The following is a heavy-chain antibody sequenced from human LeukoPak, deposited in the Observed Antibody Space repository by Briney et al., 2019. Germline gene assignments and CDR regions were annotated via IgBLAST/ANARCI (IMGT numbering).Heavy chain of an antibody. D-gene: IGHD1-1*01. CDR2: IYYSGST. J-gene: IGHJ4*02. CDR3: AREGLWNDGGRFDY. CDR1: GGSFSGYYY. Sequence: PSETLSLTCAVYGGSFSGYYYWSWIRQPPGKGLEWIGYIYYSGSTNYNPSLKSRVTISVDTSKNQFSLKLSSVTAADTAVYYCAREGLWNDGGRFDYWGQGTLVTVSS. V-gene: IGHV4-61*01.